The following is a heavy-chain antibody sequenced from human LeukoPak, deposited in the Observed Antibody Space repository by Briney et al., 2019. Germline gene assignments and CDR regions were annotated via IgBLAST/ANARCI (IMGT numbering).Heavy chain of an antibody. D-gene: IGHD3-22*01. Sequence: GGSLRLSCAASGFTFSNYAMSWVRQAPGKGLEWVSAISVSGGSTYYADSVKGRFTISRDNAKNSLYLRMNSLRDEDKAVYYCARDSYGSSGYYYVSDYWGQGTLVTVSS. CDR2: ISVSGGST. CDR1: GFTFSNYA. CDR3: ARDSYGSSGYYYVSDY. V-gene: IGHV3-23*01. J-gene: IGHJ4*02.